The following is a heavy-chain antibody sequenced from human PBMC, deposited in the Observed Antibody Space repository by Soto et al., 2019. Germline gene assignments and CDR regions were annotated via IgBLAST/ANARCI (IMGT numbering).Heavy chain of an antibody. D-gene: IGHD2-2*01. V-gene: IGHV3-73*01. CDR2: IRSKANSYAT. CDR3: TRHGGLYVVPAAMRYYYYYMDV. J-gene: IGHJ6*03. Sequence: EVQLVESGGGLVQPGGSLKLSCAASGFTFSGSAMHWVRQASGKGLEWVGRIRSKANSYATAYAASVKGRFTISRDDSKNTGYLQMNSRKTEDTAVYYCTRHGGLYVVPAAMRYYYYYMDVWGKGTTVTVSS. CDR1: GFTFSGSA.